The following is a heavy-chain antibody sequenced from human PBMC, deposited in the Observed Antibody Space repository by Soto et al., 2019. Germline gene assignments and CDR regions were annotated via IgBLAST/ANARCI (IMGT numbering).Heavy chain of an antibody. CDR1: GYSFTSYW. V-gene: IGHV5-51*01. J-gene: IGHJ4*02. CDR2: IYPGDSDT. Sequence: GESVKISGKGSGYSFTSYWIGWVRQMPGKGLEWMGIIYPGDSDTRYSPSFQGQVTISADKSISTAYLQWSSLKASDTAMYYCERVPHTAMVTGWGQGTLVTVSS. CDR3: ERVPHTAMVTG. D-gene: IGHD5-18*01.